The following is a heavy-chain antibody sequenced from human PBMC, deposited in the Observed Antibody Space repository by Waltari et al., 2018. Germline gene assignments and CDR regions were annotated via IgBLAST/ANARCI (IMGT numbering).Heavy chain of an antibody. J-gene: IGHJ3*02. CDR2: ISFSGTT. V-gene: IGHV4-59*11. CDR1: GGSISSHY. D-gene: IGHD3-22*01. CDR3: ARDRDDSSGTDALDI. Sequence: QVQLQESGPRLVKPSETLSLACTVSGGSISSHYWTWIRQPPGKGLEWMGYISFSGTTTYRPSLKSRVTMSVDTSKNQVSLKLNSVTAADTAVYYCARDRDDSSGTDALDIWGQGTMVTVSS.